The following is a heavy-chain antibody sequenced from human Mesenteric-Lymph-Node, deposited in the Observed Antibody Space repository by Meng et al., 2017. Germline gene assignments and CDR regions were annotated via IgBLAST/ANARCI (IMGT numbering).Heavy chain of an antibody. Sequence: GESLKISCAASGFTFSDHYMDWVRQAPGKGLEWVGRTRNKANSYTTEYAASVKGRYTISRHDSKNSLYLQMNSLKTEDTAVYYCARGGRVRFLEWLSSPYYYGMDVWGQGTTVTVAS. CDR1: GFTFSDHY. CDR3: ARGGRVRFLEWLSSPYYYGMDV. V-gene: IGHV3-72*01. D-gene: IGHD3-3*01. J-gene: IGHJ6*02. CDR2: TRNKANSYTT.